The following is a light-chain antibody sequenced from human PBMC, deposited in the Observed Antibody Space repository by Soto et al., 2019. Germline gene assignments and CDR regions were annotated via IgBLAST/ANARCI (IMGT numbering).Light chain of an antibody. CDR3: TPVLQTPT. Sequence: DIVMTQSPLSLPVTPGEPASISCRSSQSLLHSNGHNYLDWYVQKPGQSPQLLIYLGSNRASGVPDLFSGSGSGTDFTLKIGRVEAEDVGVYYCTPVLQTPTFGGGTKVEIK. J-gene: IGKJ4*01. CDR1: QSLLHSNGHNY. CDR2: LGS. V-gene: IGKV2-28*01.